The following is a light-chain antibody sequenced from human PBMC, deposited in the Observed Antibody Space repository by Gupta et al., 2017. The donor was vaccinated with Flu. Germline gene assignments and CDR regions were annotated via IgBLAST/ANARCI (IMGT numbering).Light chain of an antibody. CDR3: DSNGATVL. Sequence: GQSVTISCNGTTSDVGTYHYVSWYHQHPGKALKLMIYDVSKRPSGVPYRFSGSKSATTESLTISGLEAEDESYYYCDSNGATVLFGGGTKLTVL. V-gene: IGLV2-11*03. CDR2: DVS. J-gene: IGLJ2*01. CDR1: TSDVGTYHY.